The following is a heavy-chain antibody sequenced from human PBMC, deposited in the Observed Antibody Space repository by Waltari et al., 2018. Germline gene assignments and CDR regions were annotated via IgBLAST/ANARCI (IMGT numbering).Heavy chain of an antibody. D-gene: IGHD3-16*01. CDR1: GGTFSSYA. J-gene: IGHJ4*02. V-gene: IGHV1-69*05. Sequence: QVQLVQSGAEVKKPGSSVKVSCKASGGTFSSYAISWVRQAPVQGLEWLGGIIPSFGTANYAQKFQGRVTITTDEATSTAYMELSSLRSEDTAVYYCARGRPTPRQNRGGFDYWGQGTLVTVSS. CDR3: ARGRPTPRQNRGGFDY. CDR2: IIPSFGTA.